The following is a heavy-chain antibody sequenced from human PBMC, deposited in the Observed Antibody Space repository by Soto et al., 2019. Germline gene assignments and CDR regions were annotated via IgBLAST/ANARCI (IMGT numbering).Heavy chain of an antibody. CDR1: GLTFSTYA. CDR2: ISGSGGST. V-gene: IGHV3-23*01. D-gene: IGHD3-10*01. CDR3: AKKTDGGSPWGALDI. J-gene: IGHJ3*02. Sequence: EVQLLESGGGLVQPGGSLRLSCAASGLTFSTYAMTWVRQAPAQGLEWVSGISGSGGSTYYADSVKGRFTISRDSSKNTFYLQMDSMRAEDTAVYYCAKKTDGGSPWGALDIWGQGTMVSVFS.